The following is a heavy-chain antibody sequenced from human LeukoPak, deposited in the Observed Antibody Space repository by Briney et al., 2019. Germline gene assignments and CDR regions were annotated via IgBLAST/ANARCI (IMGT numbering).Heavy chain of an antibody. Sequence: GRSLRLSCAASGFTFDDYAMHWVRQAPGKGLEWVSGISWNSGSIGYADSVKGRFTISRDNAKNSLYLQMNSLRAEDTAVYYCAKPLSSGYYYDYFDYWGQGTLVTVSS. CDR3: AKPLSSGYYYDYFDY. V-gene: IGHV3-9*01. CDR1: GFTFDDYA. CDR2: ISWNSGSI. D-gene: IGHD3-22*01. J-gene: IGHJ4*02.